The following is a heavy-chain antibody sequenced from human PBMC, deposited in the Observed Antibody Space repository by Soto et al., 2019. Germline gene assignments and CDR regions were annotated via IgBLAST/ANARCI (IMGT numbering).Heavy chain of an antibody. V-gene: IGHV4-31*03. J-gene: IGHJ5*02. D-gene: IGHD2-15*01. CDR3: ARDRANVTLCCSGSSCYGDQLFDP. CDR2: IYYSGST. CDR1: GGSISSGGYY. Sequence: SETLSLTCTVSGGSISSGGYYWSWIRQHPGKGLEWIGYIYYSGSTYYNPSLKSRVTISVDTSKNQFSLKLSSVTAADTAVAYCARDRANVTLCCSGSSCYGDQLFDPWGQGTLVTISS.